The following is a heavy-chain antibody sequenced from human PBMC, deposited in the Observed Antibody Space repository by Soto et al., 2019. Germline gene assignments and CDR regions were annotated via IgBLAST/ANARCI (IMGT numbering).Heavy chain of an antibody. V-gene: IGHV4-30-4*01. CDR3: ARAKGVQDYYDSSGYYPLTNYYYYGMDV. D-gene: IGHD3-22*01. CDR2: IYYSGST. Sequence: SETLSLTCTVSGGSISSGDYYWSCIRQPPGKGLEWIGYIYYSGSTYYNPSLKSRVTISVDTSKNQFSLKLSSVTAADTAVYYCARAKGVQDYYDSSGYYPLTNYYYYGMDVWGQGTTVTVSS. J-gene: IGHJ6*02. CDR1: GGSISSGDYY.